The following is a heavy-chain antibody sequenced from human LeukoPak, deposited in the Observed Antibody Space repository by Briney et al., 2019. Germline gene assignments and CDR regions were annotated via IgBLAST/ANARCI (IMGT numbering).Heavy chain of an antibody. Sequence: SETLSLTCTVSGGSISSDSWSWIRQPPGKGLEWIGYISYIGSTNYNPSLKSRVTISIDTSKNQFSLKLSSVTAADTAVYYCARVDTAMAIDYWGQGTLVTVSS. CDR1: GGSISSDS. D-gene: IGHD5-18*01. J-gene: IGHJ4*02. CDR3: ARVDTAMAIDY. V-gene: IGHV4-59*01. CDR2: ISYIGST.